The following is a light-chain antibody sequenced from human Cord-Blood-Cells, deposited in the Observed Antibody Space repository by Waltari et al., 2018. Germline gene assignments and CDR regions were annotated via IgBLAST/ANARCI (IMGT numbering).Light chain of an antibody. J-gene: IGLJ1*01. V-gene: IGLV2-23*02. CDR3: CSYAGSSTFYV. CDR2: EVS. CDR1: RSDLGSYNL. Sequence: SALTQPASVSGSPGQSITIFCTGTRSDLGSYNLVSWYQQHPGKAPKLTLYEVSKRPSGVSNRFSGSKSGNTASLTISGLQAEDEADYYCCSYAGSSTFYVFGTGTKVTVL.